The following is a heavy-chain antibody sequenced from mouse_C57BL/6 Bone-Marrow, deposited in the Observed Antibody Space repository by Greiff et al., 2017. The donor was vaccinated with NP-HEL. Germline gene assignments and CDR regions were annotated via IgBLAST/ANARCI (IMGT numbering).Heavy chain of an antibody. CDR2: IDPSDSYT. Sequence: QVQLQQSGAELVKPGASVKLSCKASGYTFTTYWMQWVKQRPGQGLEWIGEIDPSDSYTNYNQKFKGKATLTVDTSSSTANRQLSSLTSEDSAVYYCARKAYYGRSYEFAYWGQGTLVTVSA. V-gene: IGHV1-50*01. J-gene: IGHJ3*01. D-gene: IGHD1-1*01. CDR3: ARKAYYGRSYEFAY. CDR1: GYTFTTYW.